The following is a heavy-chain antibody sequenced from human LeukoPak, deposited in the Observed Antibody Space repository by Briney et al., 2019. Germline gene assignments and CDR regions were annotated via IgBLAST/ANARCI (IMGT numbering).Heavy chain of an antibody. Sequence: GGSLRLSCAASGFTFSSYAMHWVRQAPGQGLEWVSYISSSGSTIYYADSVKGRFTISRDNAKNSLYLQMNSLRAEDTAVYYCAELGITMIGGVWGKGTTVTISS. D-gene: IGHD3-10*02. V-gene: IGHV3-48*03. J-gene: IGHJ6*04. CDR1: GFTFSSYA. CDR3: AELGITMIGGV. CDR2: ISSSGSTI.